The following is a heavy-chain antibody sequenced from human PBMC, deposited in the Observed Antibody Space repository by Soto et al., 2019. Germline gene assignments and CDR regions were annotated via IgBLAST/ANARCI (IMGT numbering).Heavy chain of an antibody. V-gene: IGHV3-33*01. CDR2: IWYDGSNK. J-gene: IGHJ4*02. D-gene: IGHD3-22*01. Sequence: AASWVTFGSYGVRRVLKDPGKGLEWVAVIWYDGSNKYYADSVKGRFTISRDNSKNTPYLQMNSLRAEDTAVYYCARGDYYDSSGYYYWGQGTLVTVSS. CDR1: WVTFGSYG. CDR3: ARGDYYDSSGYYY.